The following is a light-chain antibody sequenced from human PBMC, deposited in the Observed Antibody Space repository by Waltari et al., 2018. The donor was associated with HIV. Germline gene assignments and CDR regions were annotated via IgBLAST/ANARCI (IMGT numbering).Light chain of an antibody. CDR1: QSLLHKNGYNY. J-gene: IGKJ2*01. V-gene: IGKV2-28*01. CDR2: LGS. CDR3: MQALQTPRT. Sequence: DIVMTQSPLSLTVTPGESASISCRSSQSLLHKNGYNYLNWYLQKPGQSPQLLISLGSNRASGVPDRFSGSGSSTDFTLEISKLEAGDVGVYYCMQALQTPRTFGQGTKLETK.